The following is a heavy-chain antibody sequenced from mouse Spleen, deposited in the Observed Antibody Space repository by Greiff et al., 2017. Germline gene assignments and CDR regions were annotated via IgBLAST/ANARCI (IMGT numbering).Heavy chain of an antibody. CDR3: ARYPFYGSSRYFDV. Sequence: EVKLVESGGGLVKPGGSLKLSCAASGFTFSDYGMHWVRQAPEKGLEWVAYISSGSSTIYYADTVKGRFTISRDNAKNTLFLQMTSLRSEDTAMYYCARYPFYGSSRYFDVWGAGTTVTVSS. V-gene: IGHV5-17*01. D-gene: IGHD1-1*01. CDR2: ISSGSSTI. J-gene: IGHJ1*01. CDR1: GFTFSDYG.